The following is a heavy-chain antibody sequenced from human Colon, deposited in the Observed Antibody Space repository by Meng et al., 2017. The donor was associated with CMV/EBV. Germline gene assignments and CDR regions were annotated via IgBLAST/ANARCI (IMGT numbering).Heavy chain of an antibody. Sequence: SDRSGYRGAAVSSWLRQPPGKGLECIGCIHYNGNTNYNPSLKSRVTMSIETSKNQFSLTLFAVTAADTAGYYCARDVMLPAPFFDPWGQGTLVTVSS. CDR1: DRSGYRGAAV. CDR3: ARDVMLPAPFFDP. CDR2: IHYNGNT. J-gene: IGHJ5*02. V-gene: IGHV4-61*08. D-gene: IGHD2-2*01.